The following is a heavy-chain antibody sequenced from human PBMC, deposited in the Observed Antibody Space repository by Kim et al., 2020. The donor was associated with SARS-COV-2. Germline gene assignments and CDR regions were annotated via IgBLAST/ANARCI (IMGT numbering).Heavy chain of an antibody. V-gene: IGHV4-39*07. Sequence: SETLFLTCTVSGGSISCSSYFWGWIRQPPGKGLEWIGSIYYSGSTYYNPSLKSRVTISVDTSNNQFSLKLSSVTAADTAVYYCGGYSSLYDMDVWGQGTTVTVSS. J-gene: IGHJ6*02. CDR2: IYYSGST. CDR1: GGSISCSSYF. CDR3: GGYSSLYDMDV. D-gene: IGHD5-12*01.